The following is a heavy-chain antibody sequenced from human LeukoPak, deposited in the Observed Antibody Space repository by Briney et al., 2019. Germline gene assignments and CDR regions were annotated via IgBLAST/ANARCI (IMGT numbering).Heavy chain of an antibody. CDR2: ISTSSSTI. V-gene: IGHV3-48*01. CDR3: ARIFITLDAFDI. J-gene: IGHJ3*02. D-gene: IGHD3-22*01. Sequence: GGPLRLSCAASGFTFSTYSMNWVRQAPGKGLEWVSYISTSSSTIYYADSVKGRFTISRDNAKNSLYLQMNSLRAEDTAVYYCARIFITLDAFDIWGQGTMVTVSS. CDR1: GFTFSTYS.